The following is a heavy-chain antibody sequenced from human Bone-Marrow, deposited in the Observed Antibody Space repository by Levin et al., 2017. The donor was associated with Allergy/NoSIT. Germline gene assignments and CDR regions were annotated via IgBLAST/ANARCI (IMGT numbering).Heavy chain of an antibody. CDR3: ARDGCSGGSCWGAFDI. V-gene: IGHV4-4*02. J-gene: IGHJ3*02. CDR1: GGSISSSNW. D-gene: IGHD2-15*01. CDR2: IYHSGST. Sequence: PSETLSLTCAVSGGSISSSNWWSWVRQPPGKGLEWIGEIYHSGSTNYNPSLKSRVTISVDKSKNQFSLKLSSVTAADTAVYYCARDGCSGGSCWGAFDIWDQGTMVTVSS.